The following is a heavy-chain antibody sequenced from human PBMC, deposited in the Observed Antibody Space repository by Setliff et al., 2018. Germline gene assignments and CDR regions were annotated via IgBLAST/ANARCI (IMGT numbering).Heavy chain of an antibody. V-gene: IGHV4-59*12. CDR1: GGSISSYY. D-gene: IGHD3-22*01. Sequence: PSETLSLTCTVSGGSISSYYWSWIRQPPGKGLEWIGYIYYSGGTNYNPSLKSRVTISIDTSKNQFSLKLSSVTAADTAGYYCAREAGGSGSNWYFDLWGRGTLVTVSS. CDR2: IYYSGGT. J-gene: IGHJ2*01. CDR3: AREAGGSGSNWYFDL.